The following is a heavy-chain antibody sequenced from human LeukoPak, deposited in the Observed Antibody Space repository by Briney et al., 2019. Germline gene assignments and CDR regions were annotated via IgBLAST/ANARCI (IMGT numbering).Heavy chain of an antibody. CDR3: ARGPLKSSYGFSGLDY. D-gene: IGHD5-18*01. CDR2: INHSGST. CDR1: GGSFSGYY. Sequence: SETLSLTCAVYGGSFSGYYWSWIRQPPGKGLEWIGEINHSGSTNYNPSLKSRVTISVDTSKNQFSLKLSSVTAADTAVYYCARGPLKSSYGFSGLDYWGQGTLVTVSS. V-gene: IGHV4-34*01. J-gene: IGHJ4*02.